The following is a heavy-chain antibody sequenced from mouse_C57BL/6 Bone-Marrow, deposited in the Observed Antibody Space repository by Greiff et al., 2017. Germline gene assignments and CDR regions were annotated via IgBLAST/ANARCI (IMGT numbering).Heavy chain of an antibody. Sequence: EVQLQQSGPELVKPGASVKMSCKASGYTFTDYNMHWVKQSHGKSLEWIGYINPNNGGTSYNQKFKGKATLTVNKSSSSAYMELRSLTSEDSAVYYCARDYYGSNDYWGQGTTLTVSS. D-gene: IGHD1-1*01. V-gene: IGHV1-22*01. J-gene: IGHJ2*01. CDR1: GYTFTDYN. CDR3: ARDYYGSNDY. CDR2: INPNNGGT.